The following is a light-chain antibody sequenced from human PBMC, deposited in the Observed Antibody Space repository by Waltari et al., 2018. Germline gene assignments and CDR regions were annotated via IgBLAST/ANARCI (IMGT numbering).Light chain of an antibody. V-gene: IGKV1-5*03. CDR3: QQYNTYSS. J-gene: IGKJ2*01. CDR1: QSISNW. Sequence: DIQMTQSPSSLSASVGDRVTLTCRASQSISNWLAWYQQKPGKAPILLIYKASILKSGVPSRFSASGSGTQFTLTISSLQPCDVATYYCQQYNTYSSFGQGTKLEIK. CDR2: KAS.